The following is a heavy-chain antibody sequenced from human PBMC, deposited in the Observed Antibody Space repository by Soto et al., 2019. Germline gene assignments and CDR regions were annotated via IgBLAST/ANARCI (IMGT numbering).Heavy chain of an antibody. CDR3: ARGRSSGYYYVSYYYYGMDV. Sequence: QVQLVQSGAEVKKPGASVKVSCKASGYTFTSYDINWVRQATGQGLEWMGWMNPNSGNTGYAQKFQGRVTRTRNTYISTAYMELSSLRSEDTAVYYCARGRSSGYYYVSYYYYGMDVWGQGTTVTVSS. CDR2: MNPNSGNT. V-gene: IGHV1-8*01. J-gene: IGHJ6*02. D-gene: IGHD3-22*01. CDR1: GYTFTSYD.